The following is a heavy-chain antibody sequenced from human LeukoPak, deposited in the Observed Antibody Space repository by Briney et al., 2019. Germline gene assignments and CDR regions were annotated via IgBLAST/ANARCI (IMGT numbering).Heavy chain of an antibody. V-gene: IGHV3-33*08. J-gene: IGHJ4*02. Sequence: GGSLRLSCAASGFTFSSYAMNWVRQAPGKGLEWVAVIWYDGSNKYYADSVKGRFTISRDNSKNTLYLQMSSLRVEDTAVYYCAREVPPVVKYYFDHWGQGTLVTVSS. CDR3: AREVPPVVKYYFDH. CDR1: GFTFSSYA. CDR2: IWYDGSNK. D-gene: IGHD3-22*01.